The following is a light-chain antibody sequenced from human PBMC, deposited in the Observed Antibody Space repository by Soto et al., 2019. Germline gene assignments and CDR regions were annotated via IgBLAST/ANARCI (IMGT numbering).Light chain of an antibody. CDR3: MQALQTSFT. CDR1: QSLLHRNGYNY. CDR2: LGS. J-gene: IGKJ3*01. V-gene: IGKV2-28*01. Sequence: DIVMTQSPLSLSVTPGEPASISCRCSQSLLHRNGYNYWDWYLQKPGQSPQLLISLGSNRASGVPDRLSGSGSGTDFTLNITRVEAGDVGVYYCMQALQTSFTFGPGTRVEI.